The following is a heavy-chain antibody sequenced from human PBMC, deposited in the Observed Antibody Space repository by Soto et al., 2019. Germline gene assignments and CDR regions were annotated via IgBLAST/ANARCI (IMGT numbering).Heavy chain of an antibody. J-gene: IGHJ6*02. CDR2: ISYDGSNK. Sequence: TGGSLRLSCAASGFTFSSYGMHWVRQAPGKGLEWVAVISYDGSNKYYADSVKGRFTISRDNSKNTLYLQMNSLRAEDTAVYYCAKDLRCSSTSCIRYYYYGMDIWGQGTMVTVSS. CDR3: AKDLRCSSTSCIRYYYYGMDI. D-gene: IGHD2-2*01. CDR1: GFTFSSYG. V-gene: IGHV3-30*18.